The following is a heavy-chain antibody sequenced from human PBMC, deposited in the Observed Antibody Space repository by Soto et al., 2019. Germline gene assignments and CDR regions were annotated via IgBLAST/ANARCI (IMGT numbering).Heavy chain of an antibody. J-gene: IGHJ3*02. CDR2: IYYSGST. CDR1: GGSISSYY. D-gene: IGHD3-9*01. V-gene: IGHV4-59*01. CDR3: ASALILTGYYIHDAFDI. Sequence: QVQLQESGPGLVKPSETLSLTCTVSGGSISSYYWSWIRQPPGKGLEWIGYIYYSGSTNYNPSLKSRFTISVDTSKNQFSLKLSSVNAADTAVYYCASALILTGYYIHDAFDIWGQGTMVTVSS.